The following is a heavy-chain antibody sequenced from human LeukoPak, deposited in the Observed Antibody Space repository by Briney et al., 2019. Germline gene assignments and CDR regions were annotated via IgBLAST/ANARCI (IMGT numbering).Heavy chain of an antibody. CDR2: IIPIFGTA. CDR1: GYTFTSYY. V-gene: IGHV1-69*13. CDR3: ASNYGDYEGWFDP. D-gene: IGHD4-17*01. Sequence: ASVKVSCKASGYTFTSYYMHWVRQAPGQGLEWMGGIIPIFGTANYAQKFQGRVTITADESTSTAYMELSSLRSEDTAVYYCASNYGDYEGWFDPWGQGTLVTVSS. J-gene: IGHJ5*02.